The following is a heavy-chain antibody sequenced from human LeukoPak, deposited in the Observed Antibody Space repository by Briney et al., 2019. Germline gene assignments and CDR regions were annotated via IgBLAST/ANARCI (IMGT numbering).Heavy chain of an antibody. J-gene: IGHJ3*02. CDR3: ATNAGPAALDAIDI. CDR1: GGSINKHY. CDR2: ISHRGST. D-gene: IGHD2-2*01. V-gene: IGHV4-59*08. Sequence: PSETLSLTRTVSGGSINKHYWSWIRQTPGKGLEGIGYISHRGSTNYNPSLKSRVTISVDTSNNQFSLRLSSVTVADTAVYYCATNAGPAALDAIDIWGQGTTVTVSS.